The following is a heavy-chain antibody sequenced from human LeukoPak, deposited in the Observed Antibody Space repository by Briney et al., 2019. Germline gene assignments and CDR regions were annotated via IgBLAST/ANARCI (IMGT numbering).Heavy chain of an antibody. V-gene: IGHV4-31*03. Sequence: PSETLSLTCTVSGGSISSGGYYWRWIRQHPGKGLEWIGYIYYSGSTYYNPSLKSRVTISVDTSKNQYSLKLSSVTAADTAVYYCARDRNYYGSGNYVFPSYYYYYGMDVWGQGTTVTVSS. CDR1: GGSISSGGYY. CDR3: ARDRNYYGSGNYVFPSYYYYYGMDV. D-gene: IGHD3-10*01. J-gene: IGHJ6*02. CDR2: IYYSGST.